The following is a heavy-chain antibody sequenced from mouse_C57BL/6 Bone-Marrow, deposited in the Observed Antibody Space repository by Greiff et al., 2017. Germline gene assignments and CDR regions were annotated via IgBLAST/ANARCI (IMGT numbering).Heavy chain of an antibody. CDR1: GYTFTSYW. V-gene: IGHV1-64*01. Sequence: QVQLQQPGAELVKPGASVKLSCKASGYTFTSYWMHWVKQRPGQGLEWIGMIHPNSGSTNYNEKFKSKATLTVDKSSSTAYMQLSSLTSEDSAVYDCAREGTTVVGGCAYWGQGTLVTVSA. CDR3: AREGTTVVGGCAY. CDR2: IHPNSGST. D-gene: IGHD1-1*01. J-gene: IGHJ3*01.